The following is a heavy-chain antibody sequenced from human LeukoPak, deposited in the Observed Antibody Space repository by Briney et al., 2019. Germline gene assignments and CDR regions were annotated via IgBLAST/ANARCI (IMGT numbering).Heavy chain of an antibody. V-gene: IGHV3-23*01. Sequence: VGSLRLSCAASGFTFSSYAMSWVRQAPGKGLEWVSAISGSGGSTYYADSVKGRFTISRDNSKNTLYLQMNSLRAEDTAVYYCAKDAESGYCSSTSCPGGLNWFDPWGQGTLVTVSS. CDR1: GFTFSSYA. CDR3: AKDAESGYCSSTSCPGGLNWFDP. J-gene: IGHJ5*02. D-gene: IGHD2-2*01. CDR2: ISGSGGST.